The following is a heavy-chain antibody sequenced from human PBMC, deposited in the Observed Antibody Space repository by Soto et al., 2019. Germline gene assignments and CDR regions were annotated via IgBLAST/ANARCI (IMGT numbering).Heavy chain of an antibody. CDR1: GFTFSNYG. D-gene: IGHD1-26*01. CDR3: AKKSGVGATWYFDY. V-gene: IGHV3-23*01. J-gene: IGHJ4*02. CDR2: LPEIGTNT. Sequence: GGSLRLSCAASGFTFSNYGMSWVRQAPGKGLEWVSALPEIGTNTYYADSVKGRFTISRDNSKNTLFLQINNLRAGDTAVYYCAKKSGVGATWYFDYWGQGTLATVSS.